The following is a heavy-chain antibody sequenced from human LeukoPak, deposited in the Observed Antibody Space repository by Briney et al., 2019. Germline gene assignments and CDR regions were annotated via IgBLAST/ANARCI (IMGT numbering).Heavy chain of an antibody. J-gene: IGHJ6*03. V-gene: IGHV3-21*01. CDR1: GFTFSSYS. CDR2: ISSSSSYI. CDR3: ARGGPSGYSYGYDYYYYYYMDV. Sequence: GGSLRLSCAASGFTFSSYSMNWVRQAPGKGLEWVSSISSSSSYIYYADSVKGRFTISRDNAKNSLYLQMNSLRAEDTAVCYCARGGPSGYSYGYDYYYYYYMDVWGKGTTVTVSS. D-gene: IGHD5-18*01.